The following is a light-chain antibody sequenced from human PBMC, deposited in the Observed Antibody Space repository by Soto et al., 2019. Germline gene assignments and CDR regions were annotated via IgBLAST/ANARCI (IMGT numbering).Light chain of an antibody. V-gene: IGKV3-15*01. J-gene: IGKJ2*01. CDR2: DSS. CDR1: QSVRNK. CDR3: QHYNNWPPEYT. Sequence: EIVMTQSPATLSVSPGERVTLSCRANQSVRNKLAWYQQKPGQTPRLLIYDSSSRATGIPARFCGSASGTAFTLTISSLQSEAFAVYYCQHYNNWPPEYTFGQGTKLEIK.